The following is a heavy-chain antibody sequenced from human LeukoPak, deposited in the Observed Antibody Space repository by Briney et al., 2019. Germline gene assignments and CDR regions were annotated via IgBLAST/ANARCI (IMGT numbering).Heavy chain of an antibody. CDR3: ARQKCTSASCLTKNAFDI. CDR2: IYTSGNT. V-gene: IGHV4-4*08. CDR1: SSISGYY. D-gene: IGHD2-2*01. Sequence: PSETLSLNCTGSSSISGYYWSWIRRPAGERLEWIGYIYTSGNTNYTPSLEGRVTISVDTSTNPFSLDLSSVTAADTAVYYCARQKCTSASCLTKNAFDIWGQGTMVTVSS. J-gene: IGHJ3*02.